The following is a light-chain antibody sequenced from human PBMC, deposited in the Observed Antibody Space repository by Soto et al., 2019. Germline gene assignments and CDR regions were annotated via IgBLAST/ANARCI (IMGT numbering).Light chain of an antibody. V-gene: IGLV2-23*01. CDR1: SSDVGSYNL. J-gene: IGLJ2*01. CDR2: EGS. CDR3: CSYAGSSTLA. Sequence: QSTLTQPASVSGSPGQSITISCTGTSSDVGSYNLVSWYQQHPGKAPKLMIYEGSKRPSGVSNRFSGSKSGNTASLTISGLQAEDEADYYWCSYAGSSTLAFGGGTKLTVL.